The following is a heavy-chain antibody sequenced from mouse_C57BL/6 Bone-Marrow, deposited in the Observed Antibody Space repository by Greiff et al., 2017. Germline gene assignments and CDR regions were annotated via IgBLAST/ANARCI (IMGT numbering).Heavy chain of an antibody. V-gene: IGHV1-9*01. CDR2: ILPGSGSN. CDR1: SYTFTGYW. D-gene: IGHD2-3*01. CDR3: ARYDGYCPAWFAY. J-gene: IGHJ3*01. Sequence: QVQLQQSGAELMKPGASVKLSCKATSYTFTGYWIEGVKQRPGHGLEWIGEILPGSGSNNYNEKFKGKATFTADTSSNTAYMQLTGLTTEDSAIYDCARYDGYCPAWFAYWGQGTLVTVSA.